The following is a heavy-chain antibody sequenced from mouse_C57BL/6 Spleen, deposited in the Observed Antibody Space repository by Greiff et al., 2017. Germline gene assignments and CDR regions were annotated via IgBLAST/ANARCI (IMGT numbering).Heavy chain of an antibody. CDR1: GYTFTSYW. CDR2: IHPNSGST. CDR3: APFYSNFTWFAY. D-gene: IGHD2-5*01. J-gene: IGHJ3*01. V-gene: IGHV1-64*01. Sequence: QVQLQQPGAELVKPGASVKLSCKASGYTFTSYWMHWVKQRPGQGLEWIGMIHPNSGSTNYNEKFKSEATLTVDKSSSTAYMQLSSLTSEDSAVYYCAPFYSNFTWFAYWGQGTLVTVSA.